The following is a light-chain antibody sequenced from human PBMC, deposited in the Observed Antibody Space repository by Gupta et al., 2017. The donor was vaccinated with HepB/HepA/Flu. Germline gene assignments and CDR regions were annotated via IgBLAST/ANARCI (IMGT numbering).Light chain of an antibody. J-gene: IGLJ2*01. CDR1: SSNIEVNN. Sequence: QSVLTQPPSVSGTLGQRVIISCSGSSSNIEVNNVNWYQQFPGTAPKLLIYTNYHRPSGVPDRFSGSKSGTSASLAIRGLQPEDDANYFGAVWDDSLNEAVFGGGTQLTVL. CDR2: TNY. V-gene: IGLV1-44*01. CDR3: AVWDDSLNEAV.